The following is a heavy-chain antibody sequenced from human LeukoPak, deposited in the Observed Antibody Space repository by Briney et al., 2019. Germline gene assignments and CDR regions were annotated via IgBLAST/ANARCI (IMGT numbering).Heavy chain of an antibody. J-gene: IGHJ5*02. CDR3: ARMHPSGYCSGGSCYSGWFDP. V-gene: IGHV1-2*04. CDR1: GYTFTGYY. CDR2: INPNSGGT. D-gene: IGHD2-15*01. Sequence: ASVKVSCKASGYTFTGYYMHWVRQAPGQGLEWMGWINPNSGGTNYAQKFQGWVTMTRDTSISTAYMELSRLRSDDTAVYYCARMHPSGYCSGGSCYSGWFDPWGQGTLVTVSS.